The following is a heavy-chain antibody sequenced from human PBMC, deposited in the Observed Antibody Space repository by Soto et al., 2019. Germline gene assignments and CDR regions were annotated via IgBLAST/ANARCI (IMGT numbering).Heavy chain of an antibody. J-gene: IGHJ6*02. CDR3: ARDLLSSSIPDVRQIYYYYGMDV. CDR1: GFTFSSYG. Sequence: GGSLRLSCAASGFTFSSYGMHWVRQAPGKGLEWVAVIWYDGSNKYYADSVKGRFTISGDNSKNRLYLQMNSLRAEDTAVYYCARDLLSSSIPDVRQIYYYYGMDVWGQGTTVTVSS. V-gene: IGHV3-33*01. D-gene: IGHD6-6*01. CDR2: IWYDGSNK.